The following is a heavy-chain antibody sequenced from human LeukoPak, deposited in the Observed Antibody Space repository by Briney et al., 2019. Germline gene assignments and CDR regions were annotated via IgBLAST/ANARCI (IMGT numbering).Heavy chain of an antibody. CDR3: AREGGRGWLQRAGFDY. CDR1: GFTFSSYS. D-gene: IGHD5-24*01. J-gene: IGHJ4*02. Sequence: GGSLRLSCAASGFTFSSYSMNWVRQAPGKGLEWVSSISSSSSYIYYADSVKGRFTVSRDNAKNSLYLQMNSLRAEDTAVYYCAREGGRGWLQRAGFDYWGQGTLVTVSS. CDR2: ISSSSSYI. V-gene: IGHV3-21*01.